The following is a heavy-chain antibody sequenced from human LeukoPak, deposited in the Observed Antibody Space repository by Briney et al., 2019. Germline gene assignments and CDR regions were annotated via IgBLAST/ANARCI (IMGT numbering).Heavy chain of an antibody. Sequence: SVKVSCKASGGTFSSYAISWVRHAPGQGLEWMGTIIPMYGTTNYAQRFQGRVTITADESTSTAYMELYSLRSDDTAVYYCATSVDPWGQGTLVTVSS. CDR3: ATSVDP. J-gene: IGHJ5*02. CDR1: GGTFSSYA. CDR2: IIPMYGTT. V-gene: IGHV1-69*13.